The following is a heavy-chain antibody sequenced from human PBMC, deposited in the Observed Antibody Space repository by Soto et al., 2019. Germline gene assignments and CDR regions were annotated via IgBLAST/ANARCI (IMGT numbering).Heavy chain of an antibody. J-gene: IGHJ6*02. V-gene: IGHV5-51*01. CDR3: AGHVGRGKILYYYYGMDV. CDR1: GYSFTGYW. CDR2: IYPGDSDT. D-gene: IGHD3-10*01. Sequence: GESLKISCKGSGYSFTGYWIAWVRQMPGKGLEWMGIIYPGDSDTRYSPSFQGQVTISADKSIGTAYLQWSSLKASDTAMYYCAGHVGRGKILYYYYGMDVWGQGTTVTVSS.